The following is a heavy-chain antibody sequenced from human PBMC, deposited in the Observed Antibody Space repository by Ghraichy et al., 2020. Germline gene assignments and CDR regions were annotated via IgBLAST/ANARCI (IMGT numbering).Heavy chain of an antibody. CDR1: GFTFEDYG. CDR2: ITWNGGTT. V-gene: IGHV3-20*01. Sequence: GGSLRLSCEASGFTFEDYGMSWVRQAPGKGLEWVSGITWNGGTTSYADSVKGRFTISRDNAKNSLYLQMNSLRDEDTALYHCVRVHGVQAVYYGMDVWGQVTTVTVSS. J-gene: IGHJ6*02. D-gene: IGHD3-10*01. CDR3: VRVHGVQAVYYGMDV.